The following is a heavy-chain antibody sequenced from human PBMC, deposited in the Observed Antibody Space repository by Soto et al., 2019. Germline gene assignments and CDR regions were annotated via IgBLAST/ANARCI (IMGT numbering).Heavy chain of an antibody. CDR3: ARRTVRGVMSDNWFDP. CDR2: IYYSGST. J-gene: IGHJ5*02. CDR1: CRASVKIRVV. D-gene: IGHD3-10*01. V-gene: IGHV4-39*01. Sequence: SVTGTVSCRASVKIRVVSVSIHKPPGKGLEWIGSIYYSGSTYYNPSLKSRVTISVDTSKNQFSLKLSSVTAADTAVYYCARRTVRGVMSDNWFDPWGQGTLVTVSS.